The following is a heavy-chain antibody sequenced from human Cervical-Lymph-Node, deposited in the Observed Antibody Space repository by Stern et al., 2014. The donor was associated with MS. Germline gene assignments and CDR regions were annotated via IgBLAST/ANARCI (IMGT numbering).Heavy chain of an antibody. J-gene: IGHJ4*02. V-gene: IGHV3-9*01. D-gene: IGHD6-19*01. CDR2: IRWNSVSI. CDR3: AKEIRRADSSPDY. Sequence: VQLVESGGDLVQPGTSLRLSCAASGFRFALYAMHWVRQAPGQGLEWVGCIRWNSVSIVYAGSVKGRFTISRDNVKNFLYLQMDSLRPEDTALYYCAKEIRRADSSPDYWGQGTLVTVSS. CDR1: GFRFALYA.